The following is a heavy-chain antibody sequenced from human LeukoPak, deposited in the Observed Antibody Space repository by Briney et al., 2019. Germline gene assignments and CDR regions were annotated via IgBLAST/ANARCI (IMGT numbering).Heavy chain of an antibody. CDR3: AKEEGYYYDSGGYYVEYFQH. D-gene: IGHD3-22*01. J-gene: IGHJ1*01. CDR2: IHGGGDVT. V-gene: IGHV3-23*01. Sequence: PGGSLRLSCAASGFTFTNYAMNWVRQAPEKGLEWVSTIHGGGDVTYYADSVKGRFTISRDNSRNTLYMQMNSLRAEDTAVYYCAKEEGYYYDSGGYYVEYFQHWGQGTLVTVSS. CDR1: GFTFTNYA.